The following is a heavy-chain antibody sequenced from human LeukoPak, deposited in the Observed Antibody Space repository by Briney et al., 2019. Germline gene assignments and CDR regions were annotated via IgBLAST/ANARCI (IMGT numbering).Heavy chain of an antibody. CDR1: GGSFSGYY. CDR2: INHSGST. Sequence: SETLSLTCAVYGGSFSGYYWSWIRQPPGKGLEWIGEINHSGSTNYNPSLKSRVTISVDTSKNQFSLKLSSVTAADTAVYYCARGRITMVRGVIFRGYFDYWGQGTLVTVSS. V-gene: IGHV4-34*01. J-gene: IGHJ4*02. D-gene: IGHD3-10*01. CDR3: ARGRITMVRGVIFRGYFDY.